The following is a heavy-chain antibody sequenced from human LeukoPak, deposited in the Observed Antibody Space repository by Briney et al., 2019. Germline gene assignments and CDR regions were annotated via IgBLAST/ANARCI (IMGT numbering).Heavy chain of an antibody. Sequence: GGSLRLSCAASGFTFSNAWMSWVRQAPGKGLEWVGRIKSKTDGGTTDYAAPVKGRFTISRDDSKNTLYLQMNSLKTEDTAVYYCTTAPGGEWEQTIDGYWGQGTLVTVSS. J-gene: IGHJ4*02. V-gene: IGHV3-15*01. CDR2: IKSKTDGGTT. CDR3: TTAPGGEWEQTIDGY. D-gene: IGHD1-26*01. CDR1: GFTFSNAW.